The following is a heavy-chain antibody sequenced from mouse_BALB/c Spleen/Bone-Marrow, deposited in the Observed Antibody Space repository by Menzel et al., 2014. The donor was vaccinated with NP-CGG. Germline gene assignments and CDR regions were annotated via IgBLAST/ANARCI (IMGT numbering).Heavy chain of an antibody. Sequence: LVESGAELMKPGASVKISCKATGYTFSSYWIEWVKQRPGHGLEWIGEILPGSGSTNYNEKFKGKATFTADTSFNTAYMQLSSLTSEDSAVYYCAREDYYGSSYGDYWGQGTTLTVSS. CDR1: GYTFSSYW. CDR3: AREDYYGSSYGDY. V-gene: IGHV1-9*01. D-gene: IGHD1-1*01. CDR2: ILPGSGST. J-gene: IGHJ2*01.